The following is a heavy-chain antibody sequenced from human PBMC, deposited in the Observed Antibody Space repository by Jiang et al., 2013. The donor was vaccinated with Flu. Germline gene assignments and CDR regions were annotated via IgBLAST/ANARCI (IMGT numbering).Heavy chain of an antibody. D-gene: IGHD1-26*01. CDR2: MNPKSGNT. V-gene: IGHV1-8*01. CDR3: AKMRGGSNLDY. CDR1: GYTFTHYD. J-gene: IGHJ4*02. Sequence: SGAEVKKPGASVKVSCKASGYTFTHYDINWVRQATGQGLEWMGWMNPKSGNTGYAQKFQGRVTMTRNTSTSTAYMELSSLKSDDTAVYYCAKMRGGSNLDYWGQGTLVIVSS.